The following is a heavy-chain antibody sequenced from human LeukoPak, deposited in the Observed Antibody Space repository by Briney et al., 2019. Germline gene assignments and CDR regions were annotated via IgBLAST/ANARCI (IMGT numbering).Heavy chain of an antibody. CDR1: GDSLSSHE. V-gene: IGHV1-69*04. D-gene: IGHD2-8*02. Sequence: ASVKVSCKASGDSLSSHELSWVRQAPGQGLEWMGRIIPTFDVTTYAQKFQGRVTITADKSTSTAYMELRSLRSEDTAVYYCARRIYCTGGECYDGWFDPWGQGTLVTVSS. CDR2: IIPTFDVT. J-gene: IGHJ5*02. CDR3: ARRIYCTGGECYDGWFDP.